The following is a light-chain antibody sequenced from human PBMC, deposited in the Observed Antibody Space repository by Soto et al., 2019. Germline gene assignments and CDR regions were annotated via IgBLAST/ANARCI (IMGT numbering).Light chain of an antibody. CDR3: QQDYNLPFT. Sequence: EIVLTQSPGTLSLSPGERGTLSCRASQSVSSSYLAWYQQKPGQAPRLLISGASTRATGIPARFSGSGSGTDFTLTISSLQAEDFAVYYCQQDYNLPFTFGQGTRLEIK. CDR2: GAS. J-gene: IGKJ5*01. CDR1: QSVSSSY. V-gene: IGKV3D-7*01.